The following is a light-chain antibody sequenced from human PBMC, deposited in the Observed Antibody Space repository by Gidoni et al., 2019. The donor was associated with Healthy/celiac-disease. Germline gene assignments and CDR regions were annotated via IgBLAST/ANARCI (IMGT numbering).Light chain of an antibody. J-gene: IGKJ1*01. CDR2: GAS. Sequence: DIVLTQSPGTLSLSPGERATLSCRASQSVSSSYLAWYQQKPGQAPRLLIYGASSRATGSPDRFSGSGSGTDFTLTISRLEPEDFAVYYCQQYGSSPGAFXQXTKVXIK. CDR3: QQYGSSPGA. CDR1: QSVSSSY. V-gene: IGKV3-20*01.